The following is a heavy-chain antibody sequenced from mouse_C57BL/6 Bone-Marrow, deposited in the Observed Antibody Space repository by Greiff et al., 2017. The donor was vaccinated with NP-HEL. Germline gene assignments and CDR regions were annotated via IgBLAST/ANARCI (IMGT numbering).Heavy chain of an antibody. D-gene: IGHD1-1*01. Sequence: QVQLQQSGPELVKPGASVKISCKASGYAFSSSWMNWVKQRPGKGLEWIGRIYPGDGDTNYNEKFKGKATLTADKSSSTAYMQLSSLTSEDSAVSFCESYYYGSRWFAYWGKGTLVTVSA. CDR1: GYAFSSSW. CDR3: ESYYYGSRWFAY. V-gene: IGHV1-82*01. J-gene: IGHJ3*01. CDR2: IYPGDGDT.